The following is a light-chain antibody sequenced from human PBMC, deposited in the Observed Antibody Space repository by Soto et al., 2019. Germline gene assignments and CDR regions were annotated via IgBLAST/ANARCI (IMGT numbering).Light chain of an antibody. CDR3: QQRSKWRT. Sequence: EILLTQSPGTLSLSPGGRATLSCRASQSVSTYLAWYQQRPGQAPRLLIYDASYRATDIPARLSGSGFGTEFTLTISSIEPEDFAVYYCQQRSKWRTFGQGTKVDIK. V-gene: IGKV3-11*01. J-gene: IGKJ1*01. CDR2: DAS. CDR1: QSVSTY.